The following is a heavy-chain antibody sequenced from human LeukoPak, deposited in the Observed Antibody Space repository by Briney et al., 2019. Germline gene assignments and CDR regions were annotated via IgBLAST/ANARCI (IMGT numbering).Heavy chain of an antibody. CDR3: AKVSLCGRPFDC. CDR2: IYTNDKT. J-gene: IGHJ4*02. CDR1: GFTDSINY. V-gene: IGHV3-53*01. Sequence: GGSLTLSCAASGFTDSINYMMWLPQAPGGGLEWVSVIYTNDKTFYADTVKGRFSISRDNSKINVYLQMYSLRAEDSAVYYWAKVSLCGRPFDCWGRGTLVTVSS. D-gene: IGHD1-1*01.